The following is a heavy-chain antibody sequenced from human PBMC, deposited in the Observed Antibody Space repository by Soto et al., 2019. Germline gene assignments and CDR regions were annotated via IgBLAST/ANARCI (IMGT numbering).Heavy chain of an antibody. D-gene: IGHD2-15*01. CDR3: ASGYCSGGSCRYYYYYGMDV. V-gene: IGHV3-33*01. Sequence: QVQLVESGGGVVQPGRSLRLSCAASGFTFSSYGMHWVRQAPGKGLEWVAGIWYDGSNKYYADSVKGRFTISRDNSKNTLYLQMNSLRAEDTAVYYCASGYCSGGSCRYYYYYGMDVWGQGTTVTVSS. CDR1: GFTFSSYG. J-gene: IGHJ6*02. CDR2: IWYDGSNK.